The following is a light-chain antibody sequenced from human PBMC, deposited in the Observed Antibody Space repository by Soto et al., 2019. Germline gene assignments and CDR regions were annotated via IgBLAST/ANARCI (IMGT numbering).Light chain of an antibody. CDR1: QGISSW. Sequence: DIQMTPSPTSVSASVVDSVTITCRASQGISSWLAWYQQKPGRDPNLLIYAAYNLQSGVPSRFSGSGSGTDFTLTIGSLQPEDFATYYGQQAHSFPRTFGQGTKVDIK. CDR2: AAY. V-gene: IGKV1D-12*01. J-gene: IGKJ1*01. CDR3: QQAHSFPRT.